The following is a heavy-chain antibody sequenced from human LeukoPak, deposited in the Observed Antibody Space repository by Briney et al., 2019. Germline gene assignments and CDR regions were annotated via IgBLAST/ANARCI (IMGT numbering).Heavy chain of an antibody. Sequence: PGGSLRLSCAASGFTFSSYAMSWVRQAPGKGLEWVSAISGSGGRTYYADSVKGRFTISRDNSKNTLYLQMNSLRAEDTAVYYCAKEENYYDRSGYRHNAYWGQGTLVTVSS. CDR2: ISGSGGRT. CDR1: GFTFSSYA. D-gene: IGHD3-22*01. J-gene: IGHJ4*02. CDR3: AKEENYYDRSGYRHNAY. V-gene: IGHV3-23*01.